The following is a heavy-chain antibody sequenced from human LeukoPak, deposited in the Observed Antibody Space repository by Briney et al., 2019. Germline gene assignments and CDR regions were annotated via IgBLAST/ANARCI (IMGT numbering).Heavy chain of an antibody. CDR2: IIPIFGTA. CDR3: ARGFPNRNSSSWYWPSSNWFDP. J-gene: IGHJ5*02. D-gene: IGHD6-13*01. Sequence: ASVKVSCKASGGTFSSYAISWVRQAPGQGLEWMGGIIPIFGTANYAQKFQGRVTITTDESTSTAYMELSSLRSEDTAVYYCARGFPNRNSSSWYWPSSNWFDPWGQGTLVTVSS. V-gene: IGHV1-69*05. CDR1: GGTFSSYA.